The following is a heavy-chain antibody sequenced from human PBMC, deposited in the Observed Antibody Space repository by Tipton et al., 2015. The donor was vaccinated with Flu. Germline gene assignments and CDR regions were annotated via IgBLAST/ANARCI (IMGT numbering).Heavy chain of an antibody. J-gene: IGHJ5*02. V-gene: IGHV4-4*02. CDR2: IYHSGST. Sequence: TLSLTCAVSGGSISSSNWWSWVRQPPGKGLEWIGEIYHSGSTNYNPSLKSRVTISVDKSKNQFSLKLSSVTAADTAVYYCARDGYGGSYHNWFDPWGQGTLVTVSS. CDR1: GGSISSSNW. D-gene: IGHD1-26*01. CDR3: ARDGYGGSYHNWFDP.